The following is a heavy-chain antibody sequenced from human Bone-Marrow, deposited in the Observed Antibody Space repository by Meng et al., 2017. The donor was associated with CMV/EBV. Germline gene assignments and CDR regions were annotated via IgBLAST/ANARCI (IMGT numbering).Heavy chain of an antibody. CDR1: GDSVSSNSAA. CDR2: TYYRFKWYN. J-gene: IGHJ6*02. D-gene: IGHD2-2*02. Sequence: LRLSCAISGDSVSSNSAAWNWIRQSPSRGLEWLGRTYYRFKWYNDYAVSVKSRITINPDTSKNQFSLLLNSVTPEDTAVYYCARDRYCSSTSCYTGGVSNYYYGMDVWGQGTTVTVSS. V-gene: IGHV6-1*01. CDR3: ARDRYCSSTSCYTGGVSNYYYGMDV.